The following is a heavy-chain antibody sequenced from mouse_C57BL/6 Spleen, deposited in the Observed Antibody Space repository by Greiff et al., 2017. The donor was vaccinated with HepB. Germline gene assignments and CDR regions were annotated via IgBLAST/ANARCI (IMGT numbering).Heavy chain of an antibody. V-gene: IGHV3-1*01. CDR2: ISYSGST. CDR3: AREGNMEYWYFDV. J-gene: IGHJ1*03. D-gene: IGHD1-1*02. CDR1: GYSITSGYD. Sequence: EVQLQESGPGMVKPSQSLSLTCTVTGYSITSGYDWHWIRHFPGNKLEWMGYISYSGSTNYNPSLKSRISITHDTSKNHFFLKLNSVTTEDTATYYCAREGNMEYWYFDVWGTGTTVTVSS.